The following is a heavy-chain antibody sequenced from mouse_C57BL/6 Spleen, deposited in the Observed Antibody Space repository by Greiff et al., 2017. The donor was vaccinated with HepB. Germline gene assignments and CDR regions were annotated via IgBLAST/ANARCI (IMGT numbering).Heavy chain of an antibody. CDR2: INPGSGGT. V-gene: IGHV1-54*01. CDR3: AREGIYYDYDGVSMDY. J-gene: IGHJ4*01. Sequence: QVQLKESGAELVRPGTSVKVSCKASGYAFTNYLIEWVKQRPGQGLEWIGVINPGSGGTNYNEKFKGKATLTADKSSSTAYMQLSSLTSEDSAVYFCAREGIYYDYDGVSMDYWGQGTSVTVSS. D-gene: IGHD2-4*01. CDR1: GYAFTNYL.